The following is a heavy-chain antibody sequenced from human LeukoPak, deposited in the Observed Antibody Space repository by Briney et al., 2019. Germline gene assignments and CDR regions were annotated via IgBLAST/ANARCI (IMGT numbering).Heavy chain of an antibody. CDR2: IRYDGSNK. D-gene: IGHD4-11*01. V-gene: IGHV3-30*02. Sequence: GGSLRLSCAASGFTFSSYGMDWVRQAPGKGLEWVAFIRYDGSNKYYADSVKGRFTISRDNSKNTLYLQMNSLRAEDTAVYYCAKDPSVTTGGLFDYWGQGTLVTVSS. J-gene: IGHJ4*02. CDR1: GFTFSSYG. CDR3: AKDPSVTTGGLFDY.